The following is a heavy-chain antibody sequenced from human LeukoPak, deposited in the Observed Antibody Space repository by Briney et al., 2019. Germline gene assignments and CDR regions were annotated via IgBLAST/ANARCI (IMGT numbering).Heavy chain of an antibody. V-gene: IGHV1-46*03. D-gene: IGHD3-22*01. CDR1: GYTFTSYY. J-gene: IGHJ4*02. Sequence: ASVKVSCKASGYTFTSYYMHWVRQPPGQGLEWMGIINPSGGSTSSAKKFQGRVTMTRDTPTCTVYMELSTLRPEDTAVYFCARATMMVVAPDYWGQGTLVTVSS. CDR2: INPSGGST. CDR3: ARATMMVVAPDY.